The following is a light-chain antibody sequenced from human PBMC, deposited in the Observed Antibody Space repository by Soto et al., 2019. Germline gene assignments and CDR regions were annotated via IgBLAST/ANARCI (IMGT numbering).Light chain of an antibody. Sequence: DIQMTQSPSSLSASVGDRVTITCRASQGIDNHLAWFQQKPGKAPNLLIYAASTLQSGVPSRFTGSGSGTDFTLTISSMQPEDAALYYCQKCKVAPFTFGGGTKVDIK. CDR1: QGIDNH. CDR2: AAS. J-gene: IGKJ4*01. V-gene: IGKV1-27*01. CDR3: QKCKVAPFT.